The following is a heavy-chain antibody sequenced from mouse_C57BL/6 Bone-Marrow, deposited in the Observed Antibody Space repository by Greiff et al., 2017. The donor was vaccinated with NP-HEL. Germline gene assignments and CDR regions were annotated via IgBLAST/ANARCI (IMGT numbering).Heavy chain of an antibody. J-gene: IGHJ4*01. CDR1: GFNIKDDY. V-gene: IGHV14-4*01. CDR3: TTTRYYYAMDY. Sequence: EVQLQQSGAELVRPGASVKLSCTASGFNIKDDYMHWVKQRPEQGLEWIGWIDPENGDTEYASKFQGKATITADTSSNTAYLQLSSLTSEDTAVYYCTTTRYYYAMDYWGQGTSVTVSS. CDR2: IDPENGDT.